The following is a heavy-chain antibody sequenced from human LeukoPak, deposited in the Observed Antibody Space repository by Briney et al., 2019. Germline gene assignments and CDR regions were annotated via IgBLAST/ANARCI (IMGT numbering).Heavy chain of an antibody. J-gene: IGHJ4*02. V-gene: IGHV4-38-2*02. CDR2: IYHSGST. CDR1: GYSISSGYY. D-gene: IGHD3-22*01. CDR3: ASGSSGYYY. Sequence: SETLSLTCTVSGYSISSGYYWGWIRQPPGKGLEWIGTIYHSGSTYYNPSLKSRVTISVDTSKNQFSLKLSSVTAADTAVYYCASGSSGYYYWGQGTLVTVSS.